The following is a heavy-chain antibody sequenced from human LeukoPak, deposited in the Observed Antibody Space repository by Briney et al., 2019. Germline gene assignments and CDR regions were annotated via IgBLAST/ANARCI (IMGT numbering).Heavy chain of an antibody. CDR3: ARRPRPLTGYYNDYYYYYMDV. Sequence: SETLSLTCAVSGDSISGTNWWSWVRQSPGKGLEWIGEMYHTGSSNYNPSLKSRVTISVDKSKNQFSLRLSSVTAADTAVYYCARRPRPLTGYYNDYYYYYMDVWGKGTTVTISS. CDR2: MYHTGSS. CDR1: GDSISGTNW. D-gene: IGHD3-9*01. V-gene: IGHV4-4*02. J-gene: IGHJ6*03.